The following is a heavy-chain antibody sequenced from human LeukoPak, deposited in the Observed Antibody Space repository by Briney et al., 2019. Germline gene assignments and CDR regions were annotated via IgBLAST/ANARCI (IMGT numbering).Heavy chain of an antibody. D-gene: IGHD5-12*01. J-gene: IGHJ4*02. V-gene: IGHV1-2*02. CDR3: ARDLIVATIGVDY. CDR1: GYTFTAYY. Sequence: ASVKVPCKTSGYTFTAYYMHWVRQAPGQGLEWMGWINPHSGGTNYAQKFQGRVTMTRDTSISTAYMELYRLRSDDTAVYYCARDLIVATIGVDYWGQGTLVTVSS. CDR2: INPHSGGT.